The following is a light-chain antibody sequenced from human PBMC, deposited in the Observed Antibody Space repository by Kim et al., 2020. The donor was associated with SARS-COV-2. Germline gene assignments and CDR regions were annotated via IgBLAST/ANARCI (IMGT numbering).Light chain of an antibody. CDR3: QHYNNYPYT. J-gene: IGKJ2*01. Sequence: SASVGDRVSSTCRDSQKIGNSLAWYQQKLGKAPKLLIYKAASLQSGVPSRFSGSGSGTEFTLSISSLQPDDFATYYCQHYNNYPYTFGQGTKLEI. CDR2: KAA. CDR1: QKIGNS. V-gene: IGKV1-5*03.